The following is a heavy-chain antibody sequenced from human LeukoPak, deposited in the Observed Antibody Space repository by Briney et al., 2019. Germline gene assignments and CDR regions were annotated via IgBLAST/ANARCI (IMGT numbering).Heavy chain of an antibody. Sequence: SETLSLTCTVSGDSISTHYWIWIRQPPGKGLEWIGYIYYSGSTNYNPSLTSRVTISIDTSKNQFSLRLSSVTAADTAVYYCARSKGYTYASPQHWGQGTLVTVSS. V-gene: IGHV4-59*11. J-gene: IGHJ1*01. CDR2: IYYSGST. CDR1: GDSISTHY. D-gene: IGHD5-18*01. CDR3: ARSKGYTYASPQH.